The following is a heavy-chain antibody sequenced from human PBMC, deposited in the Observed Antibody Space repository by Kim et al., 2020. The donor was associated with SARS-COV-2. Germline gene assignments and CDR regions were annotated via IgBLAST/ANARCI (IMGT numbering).Heavy chain of an antibody. J-gene: IGHJ2*01. D-gene: IGHD4-17*01. CDR3: ARSTTVVILDYWYFDL. Sequence: KFQGRVTITADKSTSTAYMELSSLRSEDTAVYYCARSTTVVILDYWYFDLWGRGTLVTVSS. V-gene: IGHV1-69*02.